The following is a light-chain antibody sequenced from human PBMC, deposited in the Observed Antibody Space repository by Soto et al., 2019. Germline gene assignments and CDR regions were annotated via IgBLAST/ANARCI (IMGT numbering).Light chain of an antibody. V-gene: IGLV2-8*01. CDR2: EVN. CDR3: SSYAGSNNYV. Sequence: QSALTQPPSASGSPGQSVTISCTGTSSDAGNYDSVSWYQHHPGKAPQAVIYEVNKRPSGVPDRFSGSKSGNTASLTVSGLQAEDEADYYCSSYAGSNNYVFGTGTKLTVL. J-gene: IGLJ1*01. CDR1: SSDAGNYDS.